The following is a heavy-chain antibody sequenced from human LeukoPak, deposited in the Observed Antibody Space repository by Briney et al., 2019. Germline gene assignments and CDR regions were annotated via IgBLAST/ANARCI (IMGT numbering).Heavy chain of an antibody. V-gene: IGHV3-74*01. J-gene: IGHJ4*02. D-gene: IGHD4-23*01. CDR1: GFTFSSYW. Sequence: GGSLRLSCAVSGFTFSSYWMHWVRQAPGKGLVWVSRIDRDGSRINYADSVKGRFTISRDNGKNTLFLQMNSLRAEDAAVYYCVRGNDYGGSHYWGQGTLVTVSS. CDR2: IDRDGSRI. CDR3: VRGNDYGGSHY.